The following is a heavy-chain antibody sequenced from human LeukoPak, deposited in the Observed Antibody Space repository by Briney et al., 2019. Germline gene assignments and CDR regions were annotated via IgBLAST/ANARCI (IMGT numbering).Heavy chain of an antibody. D-gene: IGHD1-26*01. CDR1: GFTISFYW. V-gene: IGHV3-7*02. CDR2: INQVASEK. CDR3: AKGLLSNSQRGYFDC. J-gene: IGHJ4*02. Sequence: GGSLRLSCAASGFTISFYWMSWVRQAPGKGLEWVANINQVASEKNYVDSVKGRFTISRDNAKNSLYLQMNSLRIEDTAVYYCAKGLLSNSQRGYFDCWGQGALVSVSS.